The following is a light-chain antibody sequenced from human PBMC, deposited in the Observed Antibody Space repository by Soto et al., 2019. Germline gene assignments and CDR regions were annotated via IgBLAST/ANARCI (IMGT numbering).Light chain of an antibody. Sequence: QTVVTQEPSLTVSPGGTVTLTCGSSTGAVTTSHFSYWFQQKPGQAPRTLIYDTSNKHSWTPARFSGSLLGGKSALTLSGAQPEDEAEYYCLLSYSGARVFGGGTKLTVL. V-gene: IGLV7-46*01. CDR2: DTS. CDR1: TGAVTTSHF. J-gene: IGLJ2*01. CDR3: LLSYSGARV.